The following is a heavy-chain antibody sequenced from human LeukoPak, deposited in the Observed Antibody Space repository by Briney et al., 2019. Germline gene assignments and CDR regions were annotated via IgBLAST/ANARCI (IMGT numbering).Heavy chain of an antibody. CDR3: AKDEIAVAGRTFDY. CDR2: ISSSSDFI. D-gene: IGHD6-19*01. CDR1: GFTFTSYT. Sequence: PGGSLRLSCAASGFTFTSYTMNWVRQAPGKGLEWVSSISSSSDFIYYADSVKGRFTISRDNAQNSLDLQMNSLRAEDTAVYYCAKDEIAVAGRTFDYWGQGTLVTVSS. V-gene: IGHV3-21*04. J-gene: IGHJ4*02.